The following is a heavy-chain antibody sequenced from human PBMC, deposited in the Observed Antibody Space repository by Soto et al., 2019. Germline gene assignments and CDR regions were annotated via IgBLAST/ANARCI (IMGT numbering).Heavy chain of an antibody. Sequence: PGGSLRLSCAASGFTFSSYGMHWVRQAPGKGLEWVAVISYDGSNKYYADSVKGRFTISRDNSKNTLYLQMNSLRAGDTAVYYCAKSLSSTSYYYYYGMDVWGQGTTVTVSS. CDR1: GFTFSSYG. D-gene: IGHD6-13*01. CDR2: ISYDGSNK. V-gene: IGHV3-30*18. J-gene: IGHJ6*02. CDR3: AKSLSSTSYYYYYGMDV.